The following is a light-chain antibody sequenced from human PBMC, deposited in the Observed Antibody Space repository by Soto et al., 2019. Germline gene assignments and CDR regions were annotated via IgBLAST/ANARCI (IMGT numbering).Light chain of an antibody. V-gene: IGLV2-8*01. CDR3: SSYAGSNNYV. J-gene: IGLJ1*01. Sequence: QSALTQPPSASGTPGQSVTISCTGTSSDVGGYNYVSWYQQHPGKASKLMIYEVSKRPSGVPGRFSGSKSGNTASLTVSGLQAEDEADYCCSSYAGSNNYVFGTGTKLTVL. CDR1: SSDVGGYNY. CDR2: EVS.